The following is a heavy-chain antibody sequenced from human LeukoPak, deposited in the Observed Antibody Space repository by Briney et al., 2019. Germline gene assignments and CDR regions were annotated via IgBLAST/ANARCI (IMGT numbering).Heavy chain of an antibody. Sequence: GGSLRLSCAASGFTFSSYEMNWVRQAPGKGLEWVSYISSSGSTIYYADSVKGRFTIPRDNAKNSLYLQMNSLSAEDTAVYYCARELSSGWYGGAYNWFDPWGQGTLVTVSS. V-gene: IGHV3-48*03. CDR2: ISSSGSTI. D-gene: IGHD6-19*01. CDR3: ARELSSGWYGGAYNWFDP. CDR1: GFTFSSYE. J-gene: IGHJ5*02.